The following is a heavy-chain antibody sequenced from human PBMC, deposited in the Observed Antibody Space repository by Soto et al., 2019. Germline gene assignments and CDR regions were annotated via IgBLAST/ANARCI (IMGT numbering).Heavy chain of an antibody. CDR2: ISYDGSNK. Sequence: GGSLRLSCAASGFTFSSYGMHWVRQAPGKGLEWVAVISYDGSNKYYAYSVKGRFTISRDNSKNTLYLQMNSLRAEDTAVYYCAKGFINRYFSYFDYWGQGTLVPVSS. CDR3: AKGFINRYFSYFDY. V-gene: IGHV3-30*18. D-gene: IGHD3-9*01. J-gene: IGHJ4*02. CDR1: GFTFSSYG.